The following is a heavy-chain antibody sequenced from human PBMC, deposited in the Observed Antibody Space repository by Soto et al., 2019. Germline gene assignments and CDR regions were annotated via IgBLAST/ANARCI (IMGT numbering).Heavy chain of an antibody. CDR1: GFTFSGSA. CDR3: TTHYYGSGSYFDY. V-gene: IGHV3-73*01. CDR2: IRSKANSYAT. Sequence: GSLRLSCAASGFTFSGSAMHWVRQASGKGLEWVGRIRSKANSYATAYAASVKGRFTISRDDSKNTAYLQMNSLKTEDTAAYHCTTHYYGSGSYFDYWGHGTLVTVSS. D-gene: IGHD3-10*01. J-gene: IGHJ4*01.